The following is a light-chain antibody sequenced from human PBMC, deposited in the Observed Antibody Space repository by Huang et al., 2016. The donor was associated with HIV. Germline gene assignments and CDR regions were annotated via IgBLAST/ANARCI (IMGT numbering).Light chain of an antibody. CDR1: QSVRSN. Sequence: EIVMTQSPATLSVSPGESATLSCRASQSVRSNLAWYSQKPVQAPRLLIYGASTRATGIPARFSGSVSGTEFALTISSLHSEDFAVYYCQQYNYWPPWTFGQGTKVEIK. J-gene: IGKJ1*01. CDR2: GAS. V-gene: IGKV3-15*01. CDR3: QQYNYWPPWT.